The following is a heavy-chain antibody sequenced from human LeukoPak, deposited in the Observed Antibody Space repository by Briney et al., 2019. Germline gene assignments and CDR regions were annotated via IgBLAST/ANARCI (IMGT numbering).Heavy chain of an antibody. J-gene: IGHJ4*02. V-gene: IGHV4-59*01. Sequence: SETLSLTCTVSGGSISSYYWSWIRQPPGKGLEWIGYIYYSGSTNYNHSLKSRVTISVDTSKNQFSLKLSSVTAADTAVYYCARAGAGEHQWIQLWSLDYWGQGTLVTVSS. CDR2: IYYSGST. CDR1: GGSISSYY. CDR3: ARAGAGEHQWIQLWSLDY. D-gene: IGHD5-18*01.